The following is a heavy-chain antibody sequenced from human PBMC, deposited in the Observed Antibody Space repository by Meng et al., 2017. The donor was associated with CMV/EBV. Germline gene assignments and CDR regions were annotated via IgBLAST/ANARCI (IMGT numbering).Heavy chain of an antibody. CDR1: GFTFSDYY. J-gene: IGHJ6*02. D-gene: IGHD3-3*01. V-gene: IGHV3-11*01. Sequence: GESLKISCAACGFTFSDYYMSWIRQAPGKGLEWVSYISSSGSTIYYADSVKGRFTISRDNAKNSLYLQMNSLRAEDTAVYYCARESITIFGVVMTGMDVWGQGTTVTVSS. CDR3: ARESITIFGVVMTGMDV. CDR2: ISSSGSTI.